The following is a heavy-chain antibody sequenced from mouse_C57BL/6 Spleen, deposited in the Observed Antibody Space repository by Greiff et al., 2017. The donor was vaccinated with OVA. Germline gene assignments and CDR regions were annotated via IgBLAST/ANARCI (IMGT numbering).Heavy chain of an antibody. CDR3: ARWGYYGSAYYFDY. CDR2: IYPGDGDT. J-gene: IGHJ2*01. Sequence: QVQLKQSGAELVKPGASVKISCKASGYAFSSYWMNWVKQRPGKGLEWIGQIYPGDGDTNYNGKFKGKATLTADKSSSTAYMQLSSLTSEDSAVYFCARWGYYGSAYYFDYWGQGTTLTVSS. D-gene: IGHD1-1*01. V-gene: IGHV1-80*01. CDR1: GYAFSSYW.